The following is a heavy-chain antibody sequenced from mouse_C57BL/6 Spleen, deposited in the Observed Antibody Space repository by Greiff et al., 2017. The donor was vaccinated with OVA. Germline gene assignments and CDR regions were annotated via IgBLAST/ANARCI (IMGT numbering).Heavy chain of an antibody. CDR2: IHPNSGST. V-gene: IGHV1-64*01. CDR1: GYTFTSYW. Sequence: QVQLQQPGAELVKPGASVKLSCKASGYTFTSYWMHWVKQRPGQGLEWIGMIHPNSGSTNYNEKFKSKATLTVDKSSSTAYMQLSSLTSEDSAVYYCARSAYGSSFDDWGKGTTGTGSS. J-gene: IGHJ2*01. D-gene: IGHD1-1*01. CDR3: ARSAYGSSFDD.